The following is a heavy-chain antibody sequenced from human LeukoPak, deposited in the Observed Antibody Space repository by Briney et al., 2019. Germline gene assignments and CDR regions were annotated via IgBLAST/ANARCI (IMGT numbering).Heavy chain of an antibody. CDR1: GFTFSDSA. Sequence: GGSLRLSCAASGFTFSDSAIHWVRQASGKGLEWVGRIRGKGFSDPPAYAASVKDSFTISRDDSESTAYLQMNSLKAEDTAVYYCTVPQSGGNWFDPWGPGTQVTVSS. CDR2: IRGKGFSDPP. D-gene: IGHD3-16*01. V-gene: IGHV3-73*01. CDR3: TVPQSGGNWFDP. J-gene: IGHJ5*02.